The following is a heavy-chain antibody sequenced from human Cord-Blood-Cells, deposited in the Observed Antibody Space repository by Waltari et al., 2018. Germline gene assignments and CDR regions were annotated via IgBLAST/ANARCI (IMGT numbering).Heavy chain of an antibody. Sequence: VRQAPGQGLEWMGGIIPIFGTANYAQKFQGRVTITADESTSTAYMELSSLRSEDTAVYYCARGGTMVQGVIIVNWFDPWGQGTLVTVSS. CDR2: IIPIFGTA. V-gene: IGHV1-69*01. J-gene: IGHJ5*02. CDR3: ARGGTMVQGVIIVNWFDP. D-gene: IGHD3-10*01.